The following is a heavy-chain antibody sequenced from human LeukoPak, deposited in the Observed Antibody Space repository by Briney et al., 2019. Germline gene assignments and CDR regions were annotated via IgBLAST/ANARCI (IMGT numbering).Heavy chain of an antibody. D-gene: IGHD6-19*01. CDR2: IYYSGST. CDR3: ARTVIAVTGTELGWFDP. J-gene: IGHJ5*02. V-gene: IGHV4-39*07. CDR1: GGSISSSSYY. Sequence: SETLSLTCTVSGGSISSSSYYWGWIRQPPGKGLEWIGSIYYSGSTYYNPSLKSRVTISVDTSRNQFSLKLSSVTAADTAVYYCARTVIAVTGTELGWFDPWGPGTLVTVSS.